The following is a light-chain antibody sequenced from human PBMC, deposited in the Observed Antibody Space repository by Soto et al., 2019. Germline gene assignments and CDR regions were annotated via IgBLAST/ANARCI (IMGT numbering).Light chain of an antibody. V-gene: IGKV3-20*01. J-gene: IGKJ1*01. CDR3: QHYGGSQGT. CDR2: GAS. CDR1: QSVASSS. Sequence: ETVLTQSPATLSLSAGERATLSCRASQSVASSSIAWYQQRLGQAPRLLIYGASNRATGIPDRFSGSGSGTDFTLTFSRLDPEDFAVYYCQHYGGSQGTFGQGTKVEIK.